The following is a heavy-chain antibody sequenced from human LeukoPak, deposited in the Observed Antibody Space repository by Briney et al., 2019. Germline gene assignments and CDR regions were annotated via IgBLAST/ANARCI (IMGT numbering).Heavy chain of an antibody. CDR3: ARASQLLWFGEELSAFYYMDV. V-gene: IGHV3-7*01. CDR1: GFTFSSYW. D-gene: IGHD3-10*01. CDR2: IKQDGSEK. Sequence: GGSLRLSCAASGFTFSSYWMSWVRQAPGKGLEWVANIKQDGSEKYYVDSVKGRFTISRDNAKNSLYLQMNSLRAEDTAVYYCARASQLLWFGEELSAFYYMDVWGKGTTVTVSS. J-gene: IGHJ6*03.